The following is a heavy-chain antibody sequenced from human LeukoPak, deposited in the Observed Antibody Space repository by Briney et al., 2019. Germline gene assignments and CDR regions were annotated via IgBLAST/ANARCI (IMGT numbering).Heavy chain of an antibody. CDR3: ARARRYCTSRTCSSDYDY. CDR2: IGTAGDT. J-gene: IGHJ4*02. V-gene: IGHV3-13*01. Sequence: GGSLRLSCAASGFTFSADDMHWVRQTTGKGLEWVSAIGTAGDTYYAASVKGRFTISRENAMGSLYLQMNSLRVEDTAVYYCARARRYCTSRTCSSDYDYWGQGTLVTVSS. D-gene: IGHD2-2*01. CDR1: GFTFSADD.